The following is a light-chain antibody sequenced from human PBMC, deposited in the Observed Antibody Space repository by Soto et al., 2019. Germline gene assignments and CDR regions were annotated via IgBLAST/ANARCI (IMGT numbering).Light chain of an antibody. CDR3: QQYNNRPLT. CDR2: DAS. CDR1: QSLNSN. Sequence: EIVMSQSPATLSVSPGERATLSCRASQSLNSNLAWYQQKPGQAPRLLIYDASTRATGIPARFSGSGSGTEFTLTISSLQSEDFVIYYCQQYNNRPLTFGGGTKVEIK. V-gene: IGKV3-15*01. J-gene: IGKJ4*01.